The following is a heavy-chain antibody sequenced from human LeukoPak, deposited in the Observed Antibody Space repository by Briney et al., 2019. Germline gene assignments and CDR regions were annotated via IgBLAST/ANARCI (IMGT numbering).Heavy chain of an antibody. Sequence: GGSLRLSCAASGFAFSTYAMHWVRQAPGKGLEWVAVISFDGGTKYYADPVKGRFTISRDNSKNMLYLQMNSLRAEDTAVYYCAKESGALGAPLYDYWGQGTLVTGSS. CDR3: AKESGALGAPLYDY. J-gene: IGHJ4*02. CDR1: GFAFSTYA. CDR2: ISFDGGTK. D-gene: IGHD4/OR15-4a*01. V-gene: IGHV3-30-3*01.